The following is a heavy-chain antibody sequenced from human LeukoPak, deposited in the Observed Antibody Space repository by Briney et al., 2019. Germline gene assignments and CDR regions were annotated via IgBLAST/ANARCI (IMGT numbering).Heavy chain of an antibody. CDR2: IGAYNGNT. Sequence: ASVKVSCKASGYTFTSYGISWVRQAPGQGLEWMGWIGAYNGNTNYAQKLQGRVTMTTDTSTSTAYMELRSLRSDDTAVYYCARDLNIAVAGTVDYWGQGTLVTVSS. CDR1: GYTFTSYG. CDR3: ARDLNIAVAGTVDY. V-gene: IGHV1-18*01. D-gene: IGHD6-19*01. J-gene: IGHJ4*02.